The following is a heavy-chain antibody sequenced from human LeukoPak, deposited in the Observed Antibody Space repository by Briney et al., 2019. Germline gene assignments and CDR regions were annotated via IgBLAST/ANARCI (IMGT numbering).Heavy chain of an antibody. CDR1: GFTFSSYS. J-gene: IGHJ5*02. CDR3: ARPISGYSYGIDP. D-gene: IGHD5-18*01. V-gene: IGHV3-21*01. Sequence: GGSLRLSCAASGFTFSSYSMNWVRQAPGKGLEWVSSINSSSYIYYADSVKGRFTISRDNAKNSLYLQMNSLRAEDTAVYYCARPISGYSYGIDPWGQGTLVTVSS. CDR2: INSSSYI.